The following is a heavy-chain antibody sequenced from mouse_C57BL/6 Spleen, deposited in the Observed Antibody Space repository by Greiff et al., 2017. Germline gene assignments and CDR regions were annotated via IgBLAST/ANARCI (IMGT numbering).Heavy chain of an antibody. CDR3: ARNFVGYGPAWFAY. Sequence: QVQLQQPGAELVKPGASVKLSCTASGYTFTSYWMHWVKQRPGQGLEWIGMIHPNSGSTNYNEKFKSKATLTVDKSSSPAFMQLSSLTSEDAAVYDCARNFVGYGPAWFAYWGQGTLVTVSA. CDR2: IHPNSGST. D-gene: IGHD2-2*01. V-gene: IGHV1-64*01. J-gene: IGHJ3*01. CDR1: GYTFTSYW.